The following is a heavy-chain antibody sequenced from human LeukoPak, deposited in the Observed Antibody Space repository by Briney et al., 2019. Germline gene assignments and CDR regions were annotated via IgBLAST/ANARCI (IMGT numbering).Heavy chain of an antibody. CDR3: ARDPTADDY. J-gene: IGHJ4*02. V-gene: IGHV3-21*01. D-gene: IGHD2-2*01. CDR1: VFTFSNYS. CDR2: ITSVSSYK. Sequence: GGSLRLSCKASVFTFSNYSMNWVRQAPWKGLEWVSSITSVSSYKYYADSVKGRFTISRDNAKNSLFLQMNSLRAEDTAIYYCARDPTADDYWGQGTLVTVSS.